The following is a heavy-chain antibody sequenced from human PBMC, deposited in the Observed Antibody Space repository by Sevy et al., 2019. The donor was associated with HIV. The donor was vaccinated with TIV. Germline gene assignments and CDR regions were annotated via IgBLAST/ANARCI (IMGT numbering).Heavy chain of an antibody. CDR1: GFTFSRDW. V-gene: IGHV3-7*01. CDR3: ARGANNLYN. J-gene: IGHJ4*02. Sequence: GGFLRLSCAASGFTFSRDWMTWVRQAPGKGLEWVAKIKADGSETHSVDSVKGRFSISRDNAKNALYLQMNSLRAEDTAVYYCARGANNLYNWGQGTLVTVSS. CDR2: IKADGSET. D-gene: IGHD3-10*01.